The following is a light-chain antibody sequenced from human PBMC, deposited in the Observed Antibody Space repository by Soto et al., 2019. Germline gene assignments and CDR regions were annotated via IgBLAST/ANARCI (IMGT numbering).Light chain of an antibody. CDR1: SSDVGGYNY. V-gene: IGLV2-14*01. CDR3: SAYTSSSTPLNVG. J-gene: IGLJ2*01. Sequence: QSALTQPASVSGSPGQAITISCTGTSSDVGGYNYVSWYQQHPGKAPKLMIYDVSNRPSGVSNRFSGSKSGNTASLTISGLQAEVEAYYYSSAYTSSSTPLNVGLGGGTKLPVL. CDR2: DVS.